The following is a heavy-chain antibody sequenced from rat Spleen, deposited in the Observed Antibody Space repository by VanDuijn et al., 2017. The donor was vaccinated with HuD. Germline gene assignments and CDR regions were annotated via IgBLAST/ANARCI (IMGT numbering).Heavy chain of an antibody. J-gene: IGHJ3*01. CDR3: ARQGNWARWFPY. V-gene: IGHV5-25*01. D-gene: IGHD4-6*01. CDR1: GFTFSKYG. CDR2: INTSGGST. Sequence: EVQLVESGGDLVQPGRSMKVSCAASGFTFSKYGMAWVRQAPKKGLEWVAYINTSGGSTYYRDSVKGRFTVSRDNAKSTLYLQMDSLRSEDTATYYCARQGNWARWFPYWGQGTLVTVSS.